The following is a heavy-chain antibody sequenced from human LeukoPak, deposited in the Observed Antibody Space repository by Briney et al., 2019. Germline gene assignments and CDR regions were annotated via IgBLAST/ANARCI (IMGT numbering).Heavy chain of an antibody. CDR2: MNPNSGNK. Sequence: ASVKVSCKASGYTFTSYDINWVRQATGQGREWMGWMNPNSGNKGYAQKFQGRVTMTRNTSISTAYMEIRRLRSEDAAVYYCARGTIAAAGSFDYWGQGTLVTVSS. CDR3: ARGTIAAAGSFDY. CDR1: GYTFTSYD. J-gene: IGHJ4*02. V-gene: IGHV1-8*01. D-gene: IGHD6-13*01.